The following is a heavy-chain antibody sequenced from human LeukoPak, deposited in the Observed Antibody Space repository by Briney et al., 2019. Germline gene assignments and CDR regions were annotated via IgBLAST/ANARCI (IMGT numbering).Heavy chain of an antibody. V-gene: IGHV5-51*01. J-gene: IGHJ4*02. CDR3: ARLGVWGSYRYSSVGDY. CDR1: GYSFTSYW. Sequence: GESLKISCKGSGYSFTSYWIGWVRQMPGKGLEWMGVIYPGASDTRYSPSFQGQVTISADKSMSTAYLQWSSLKASDTAMYYCARLGVWGSYRYSSVGDYWGQGTLVTVSS. CDR2: IYPGASDT. D-gene: IGHD3-16*02.